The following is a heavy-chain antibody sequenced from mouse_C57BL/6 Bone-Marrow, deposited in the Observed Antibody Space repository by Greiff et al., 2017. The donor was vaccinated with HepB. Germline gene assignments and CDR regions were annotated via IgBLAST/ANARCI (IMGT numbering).Heavy chain of an antibody. J-gene: IGHJ1*03. CDR2: IDPSDSYT. V-gene: IGHV1-69*01. CDR1: GYTFTSYW. CDR3: ARLRDWYFDV. Sequence: QVQLQQPGAELVMPGASVKLSCKASGYTFTSYWMHWVKQRPGHGLEWIGEIDPSDSYTNYNQKFKGKSTLTVDKSSSTAYMQLSSLTSEDSAVYYCARLRDWYFDVWGTGTTVTVSS.